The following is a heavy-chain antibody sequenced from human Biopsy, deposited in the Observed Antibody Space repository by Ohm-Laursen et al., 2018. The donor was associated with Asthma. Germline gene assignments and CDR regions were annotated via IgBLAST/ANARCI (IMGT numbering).Heavy chain of an antibody. CDR3: ARTLRRVSFSYFDN. Sequence: TQTLTLTCTFSGFSLSTTAVAVGWIRQPPGKALEWLALIYWDGEKRYSPSLKSRLTITEDTSKNQVVLTMTDMDTVDTATYFCARTLRRVSFSYFDNWGLGALVSVSS. J-gene: IGHJ4*01. D-gene: IGHD5/OR15-5a*01. CDR2: IYWDGEK. V-gene: IGHV2-5*02. CDR1: GFSLSTTAVA.